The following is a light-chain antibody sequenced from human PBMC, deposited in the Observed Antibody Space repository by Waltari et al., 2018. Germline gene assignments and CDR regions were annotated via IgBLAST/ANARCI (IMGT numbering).Light chain of an antibody. Sequence: DIQMTQSPSSLSASVGDKVTITCRASQGISRWLAWYQQKPGKAPKLLIYAASSLQSGVPSRFSGSGSRTDYTLTISSLQPEDFATYYCQQGYNTPFTFGPGTKLDIK. CDR1: QGISRW. CDR2: AAS. V-gene: IGKV1-12*01. J-gene: IGKJ3*01. CDR3: QQGYNTPFT.